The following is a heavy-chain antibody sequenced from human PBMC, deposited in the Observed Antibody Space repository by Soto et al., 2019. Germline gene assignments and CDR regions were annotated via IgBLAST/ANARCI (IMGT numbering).Heavy chain of an antibody. CDR1: GFTFRTYV. CDR2: VWSDETHK. Sequence: GGSLRLSCAASGFTFRTYVMHWVRQAPGKGLEWVAVVWSDETHKYYADSVKGRFTISRDNSKNTVFLEMNSLRAEDTAVYYCARDRRVAIYGVVSYIDFWGQGIQVTVSS. D-gene: IGHD3-3*01. V-gene: IGHV3-33*01. CDR3: ARDRRVAIYGVVSYIDF. J-gene: IGHJ4*02.